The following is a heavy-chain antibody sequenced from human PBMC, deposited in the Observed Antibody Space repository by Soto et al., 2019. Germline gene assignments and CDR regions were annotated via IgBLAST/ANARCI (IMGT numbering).Heavy chain of an antibody. CDR2: AYYRGGT. D-gene: IGHD3-16*01. CDR1: GLSVTSDSY. V-gene: IGHV4-61*01. Sequence: QVQLQESGPGLVKPSETLSLTCTVSGLSVTSDSYWSWIRQAPGKGLEWIGYAYYRGGTRYNPSLKSRLTFSVDNSKNQFSLRLSSVTPTDTAVYYCARDLGQGNTPAHHYFDFWGQGSLVTVSS. J-gene: IGHJ4*02. CDR3: ARDLGQGNTPAHHYFDF.